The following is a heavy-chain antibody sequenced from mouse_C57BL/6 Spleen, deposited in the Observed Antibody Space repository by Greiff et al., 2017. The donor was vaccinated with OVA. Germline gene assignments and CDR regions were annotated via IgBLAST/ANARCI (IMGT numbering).Heavy chain of an antibody. V-gene: IGHV3-6*01. CDR1: GYSITSGYY. CDR2: IRYDGSN. J-gene: IGHJ3*01. D-gene: IGHD1-1*01. CDR3: ARDGGSSGSSYGFAY. Sequence: EVKLMESGPGLVKPSQSLSLTCSVTGYSITSGYYWNWIRQFPGNKLEWMGYIRYDGSNNYNPSLKNRISITRDTSKNQFFLKLNSVATEDTATYYWARDGGSSGSSYGFAYWGQGTLVTVAA.